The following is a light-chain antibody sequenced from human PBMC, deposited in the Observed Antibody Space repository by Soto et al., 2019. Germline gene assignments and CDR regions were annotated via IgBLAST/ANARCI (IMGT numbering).Light chain of an antibody. CDR2: GAS. V-gene: IGKV3-20*01. CDR3: QQYVSSPRT. J-gene: IGKJ1*01. CDR1: QSVSSY. Sequence: EIVLTQSPATLSLSPGDRATLSCRASQSVSSYLAWYQQKPGQAPRLLMYGASNRATGIPDRFSGSGSGTDFTLTISGLEPEDFAVYYCQQYVSSPRTFGQGTKVDIK.